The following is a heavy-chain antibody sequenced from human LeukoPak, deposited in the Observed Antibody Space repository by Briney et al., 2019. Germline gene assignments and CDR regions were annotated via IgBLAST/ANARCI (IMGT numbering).Heavy chain of an antibody. V-gene: IGHV3-7*03. CDR2: IKHDGSEK. Sequence: PGGSLKLSCAGSGFTFSSHWMTWVRQTPGKGLEWVASIKHDGSEKNYVDSVKGRFTISRDNSRNTLYLEMNSLRAEDTAVYYCAGYSSFDCWGQGTLVTVSS. CDR1: GFTFSSHW. J-gene: IGHJ4*02. D-gene: IGHD3-22*01. CDR3: AGYSSFDC.